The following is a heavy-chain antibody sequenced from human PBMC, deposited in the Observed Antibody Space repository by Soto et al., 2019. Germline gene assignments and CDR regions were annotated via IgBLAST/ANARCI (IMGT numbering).Heavy chain of an antibody. Sequence: GGSLRISSAASGETFNRYIMNWVRKAPGKGLEWVSSISSTTNYIYYGDSMKGRFTISRDNAKNSLYLEMNSLRAEDTAVYYCARESEDLTSNFDYWGQGTLVTVSS. CDR2: ISSTTNYI. CDR1: GETFNRYI. J-gene: IGHJ4*02. CDR3: ARESEDLTSNFDY. V-gene: IGHV3-21*06.